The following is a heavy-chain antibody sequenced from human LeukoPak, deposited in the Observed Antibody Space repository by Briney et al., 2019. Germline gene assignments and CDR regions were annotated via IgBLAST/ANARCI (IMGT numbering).Heavy chain of an antibody. CDR2: IYYSGST. J-gene: IGHJ4*02. CDR1: GGSISSSSYY. V-gene: IGHV4-39*01. CDR3: ARRNYSSGWHHSFDY. Sequence: SETLSLTCTVSGGSISSSSYYWGWIRQPPGKGLEWIGSIYYSGSTYYNPSLKSRVTISVDTSKNQFSLKLSSVTAADTAVYYCARRNYSSGWHHSFDYWGQGTLVTVSS. D-gene: IGHD6-19*01.